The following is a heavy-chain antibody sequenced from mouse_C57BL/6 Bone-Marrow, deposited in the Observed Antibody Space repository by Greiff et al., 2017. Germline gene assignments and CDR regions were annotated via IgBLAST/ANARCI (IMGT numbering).Heavy chain of an antibody. V-gene: IGHV1-64*01. Sequence: QVQLQQPGAELVKPGASVKLSCKASGYTFTNYWMHWVKQRPGQGLEWIGMMHPNGGSPDYNEKFKSEATLSVDKSSRTAYRELSSLTSEDSAVYYCAISYDYDDYTMDYWGQGTSVTVSS. D-gene: IGHD2-4*01. CDR2: MHPNGGSP. CDR3: AISYDYDDYTMDY. CDR1: GYTFTNYW. J-gene: IGHJ4*01.